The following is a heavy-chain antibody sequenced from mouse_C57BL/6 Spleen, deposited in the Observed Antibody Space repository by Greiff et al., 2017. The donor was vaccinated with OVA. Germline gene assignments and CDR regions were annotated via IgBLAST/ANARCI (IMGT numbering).Heavy chain of an antibody. CDR3: AYYSNYDWFAY. J-gene: IGHJ3*01. D-gene: IGHD2-5*01. CDR2: INPNNGGT. Sequence: EVQLQQSGPELVKPGASVTISCKASGYTFTDYYMNWVKQSHGKSLEWIGDINPNNGGTSYNQKFKGKATLTVDKSSSTAYMELRSLTSEDSAVYYCAYYSNYDWFAYWGQGTLVTVSA. CDR1: GYTFTDYY. V-gene: IGHV1-26*01.